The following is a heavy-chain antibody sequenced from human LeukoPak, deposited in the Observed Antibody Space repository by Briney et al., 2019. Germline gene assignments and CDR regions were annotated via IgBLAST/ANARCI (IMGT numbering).Heavy chain of an antibody. D-gene: IGHD5-18*01. J-gene: IGHJ4*02. Sequence: RSGGSLRLSCAASGFTFSNYGMHWVRQAPGKGLEWVAFIRYDGSNKYYADSVKGRFTISRDNSKNTLYLQMNSLGAEDTAVYYCAKDFRVAMAPAYFDYWGQGTLVTVSS. CDR2: IRYDGSNK. CDR3: AKDFRVAMAPAYFDY. V-gene: IGHV3-30*02. CDR1: GFTFSNYG.